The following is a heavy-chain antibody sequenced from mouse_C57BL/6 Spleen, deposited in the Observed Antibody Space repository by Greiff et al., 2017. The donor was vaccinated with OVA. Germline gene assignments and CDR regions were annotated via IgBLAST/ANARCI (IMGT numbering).Heavy chain of an antibody. Sequence: QVQLQQPGAELVKPGASVKLSCKASGYTFTSYWMHWVKQRPGQGLEWIGMIHPNSGSTNYNEKFKSKATLTVDKSSSTAYMQLSSLTSEDSAVYYCAREGDYYGQYYVDYWGQGTTLTVSS. V-gene: IGHV1-64*01. J-gene: IGHJ2*01. CDR2: IHPNSGST. CDR3: AREGDYYGQYYVDY. CDR1: GYTFTSYW. D-gene: IGHD1-1*01.